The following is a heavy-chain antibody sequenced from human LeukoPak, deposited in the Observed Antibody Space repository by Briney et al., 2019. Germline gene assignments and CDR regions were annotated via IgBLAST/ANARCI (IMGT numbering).Heavy chain of an antibody. CDR2: INPKSGGT. J-gene: IGHJ6*02. D-gene: IGHD2-2*02. V-gene: IGHV1-2*06. CDR1: GYDYTGFY. CDR3: ARDGGYCGSTTCYSRAEYYYYGLDA. Sequence: ASVTASCKASGYDYTGFYIYWVRQAPGQGLEWMGRINPKSGGTNYGQKFQGRVTMTRDTSISTAYMELSRLTSDDTAVYYCARDGGYCGSTTCYSRAEYYYYGLDAWGQGTTVTVSS.